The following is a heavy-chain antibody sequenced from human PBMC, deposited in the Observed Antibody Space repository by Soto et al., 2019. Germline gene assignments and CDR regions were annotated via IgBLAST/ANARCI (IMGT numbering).Heavy chain of an antibody. CDR2: ISYDGSNK. V-gene: IGHV3-30-3*01. Sequence: QVQLVESGGGVVQPGRSLRLSCAASGFTFSSYAMHWVRQAPGKGLEWVAVISYDGSNKYYADSVKGRFTISRDNSKNTLYLQMNSLRAEDTAVYYCARASYDSSGYYPNPSYFDYWGQGTLVTVSS. D-gene: IGHD3-22*01. CDR1: GFTFSSYA. J-gene: IGHJ4*02. CDR3: ARASYDSSGYYPNPSYFDY.